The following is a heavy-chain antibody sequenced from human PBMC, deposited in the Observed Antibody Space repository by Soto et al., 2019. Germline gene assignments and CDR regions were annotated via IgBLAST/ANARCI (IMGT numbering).Heavy chain of an antibody. CDR3: ARGFFYGAFDY. CDR2: INHSGST. J-gene: IGHJ4*02. Sequence: PSETLSLTCAVYGGSFSGYYWSWIRPPPGKGLEWIGEINHSGSTNYNPSLKSRVTISVDTSKNQFSLKLSSVTAADTAVYYCARGFFYGAFDYWGQGTLVTVSS. V-gene: IGHV4-34*01. D-gene: IGHD4-17*01. CDR1: GGSFSGYY.